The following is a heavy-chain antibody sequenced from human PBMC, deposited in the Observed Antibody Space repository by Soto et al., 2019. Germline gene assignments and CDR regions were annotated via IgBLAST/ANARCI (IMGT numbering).Heavy chain of an antibody. Sequence: GASVKVSCKASGYTFTSYGIIWVRQAPGQGLEWMGWISAYNGNTNYAQKLQGRVTMTTDTSTSTAYMELRSLRSDDTAVYYCARYDYGGNSYPLIDYWGQGTLVTVSS. D-gene: IGHD4-17*01. V-gene: IGHV1-18*01. CDR2: ISAYNGNT. CDR1: GYTFTSYG. CDR3: ARYDYGGNSYPLIDY. J-gene: IGHJ4*02.